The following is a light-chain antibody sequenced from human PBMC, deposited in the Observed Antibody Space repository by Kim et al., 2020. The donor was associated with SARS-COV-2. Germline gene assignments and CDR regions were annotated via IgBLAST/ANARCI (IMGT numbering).Light chain of an antibody. Sequence: VVPGERATLSYRASQIVSSYLAWYQQKPGQAPRLLIDGASTRATGIPARFSGSGSGTEFTLTINSLQSEDFAVYYCQKYDNWPITFGQGTRLEIK. J-gene: IGKJ5*01. V-gene: IGKV3-15*01. CDR2: GAS. CDR3: QKYDNWPIT. CDR1: QIVSSY.